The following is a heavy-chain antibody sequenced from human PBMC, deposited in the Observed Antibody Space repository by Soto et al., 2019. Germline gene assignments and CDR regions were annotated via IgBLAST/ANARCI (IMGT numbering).Heavy chain of an antibody. CDR1: GGSISSSNYY. J-gene: IGHJ5*02. D-gene: IGHD6-19*01. CDR3: ARRRYSIGWSTNWFDP. CDR2: ISYSGST. Sequence: QLQLQESGPGLVKPSETLSLTCTVSGGSISSSNYYWGWIRQPPGKGLEWIGSISYSGSTYYNPSLKSRVTMSVDTSKNQFSLKLTSVTAADTAVYYRARRRYSIGWSTNWFDPWGQGTLVTVSS. V-gene: IGHV4-39*01.